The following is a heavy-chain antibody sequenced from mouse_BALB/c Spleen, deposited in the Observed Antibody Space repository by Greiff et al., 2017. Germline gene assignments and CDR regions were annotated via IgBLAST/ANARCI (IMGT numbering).Heavy chain of an antibody. D-gene: IGHD3-1*01. Sequence: EVQLVESGGGLVKPGGSLKLSCAASGFAFSSYDMSWVRQTPEKRLEWVAYISSGGGSTYYPDTVKGRFTISRDNAKNTLYLQMSSLKSEDTAMYYCARQRGYDCWGQGTTLTVSS. CDR1: GFAFSSYD. CDR3: ARQRGYDC. V-gene: IGHV5-12-1*01. CDR2: ISSGGGST. J-gene: IGHJ2*01.